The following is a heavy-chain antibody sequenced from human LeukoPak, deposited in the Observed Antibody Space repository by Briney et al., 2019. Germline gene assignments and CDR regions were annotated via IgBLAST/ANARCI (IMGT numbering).Heavy chain of an antibody. D-gene: IGHD3-16*01. CDR1: GYSFTSYG. V-gene: IGHV1-18*01. CDR3: AREGLGELTLDY. Sequence: ASVKVSCKASGYSFTSYGISWVRQAPGQGLEWMGWISTYNGDTNYAQKLQGRVTMTTDTSTNTAYMELRSLRSDDTAVYYCAREGLGELTLDYWGQGTLVTVSS. CDR2: ISTYNGDT. J-gene: IGHJ4*02.